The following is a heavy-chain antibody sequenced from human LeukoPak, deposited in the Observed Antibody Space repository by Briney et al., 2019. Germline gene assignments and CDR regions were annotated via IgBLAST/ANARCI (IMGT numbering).Heavy chain of an antibody. Sequence: GGSLRLSCAASGFTFSSHEMNWVRQPPGKGLEWVSYISSVGSTIYYADSVKGRFTVSRDNAKNSLYLQMNSLRAEDTALYYCARDVWFDPWGQGTLVTVSS. V-gene: IGHV3-48*03. CDR2: ISSVGSTI. CDR1: GFTFSSHE. CDR3: ARDVWFDP. J-gene: IGHJ5*02.